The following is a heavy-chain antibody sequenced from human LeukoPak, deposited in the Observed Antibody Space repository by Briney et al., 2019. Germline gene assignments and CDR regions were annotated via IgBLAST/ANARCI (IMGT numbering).Heavy chain of an antibody. CDR1: GMMFNSYE. Sequence: PGGSLRLSCSASGMMFNSYEMYWVRQAPGKGLEWVSDISSSGNTRNYADSVKGRFTISRDNAKKTLHLQMNSLRGDDTAIYYCASAMMGFDSSGYYTAAYFEHWGQGTRVTVSS. D-gene: IGHD3-22*01. CDR2: ISSSGNTR. V-gene: IGHV3-48*03. J-gene: IGHJ4*02. CDR3: ASAMMGFDSSGYYTAAYFEH.